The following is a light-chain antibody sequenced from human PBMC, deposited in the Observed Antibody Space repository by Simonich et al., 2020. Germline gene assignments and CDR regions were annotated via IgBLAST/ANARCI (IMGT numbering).Light chain of an antibody. J-gene: IGLJ2*01. CDR2: QDS. CDR1: ALPKKY. V-gene: IGLV3-1*01. CDR3: QAWDSSTAGV. Sequence: SYELTQPPSVSVSPGQTARITCSGDALPKKYAYWYQQKPGQSPVLVIYQDSKRPSGIPERFSGSNSGNTATLTISGTQAMDEADYYCQAWDSSTAGVFGGGTKLTVL.